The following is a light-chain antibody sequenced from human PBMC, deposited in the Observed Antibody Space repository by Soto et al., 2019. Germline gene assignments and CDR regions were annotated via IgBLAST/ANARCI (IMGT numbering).Light chain of an antibody. V-gene: IGLV1-40*01. J-gene: IGLJ2*01. CDR1: SSNIGAGYH. Sequence: QPVLTQPPFLSGAPGQSVTISCSGSSSNIGAGYHVHWYQHTPGAAPKLLIYGNSNRPAGISDRFSGSKSGTSASLAITGLQAEDEANYFCQSYDRTVATVVFGGGTKLTVL. CDR2: GNS. CDR3: QSYDRTVATVV.